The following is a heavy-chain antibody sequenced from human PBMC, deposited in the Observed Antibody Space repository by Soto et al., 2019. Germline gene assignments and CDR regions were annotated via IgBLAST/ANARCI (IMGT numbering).Heavy chain of an antibody. CDR2: ISSTGNIV. CDR3: ARDRAAGGY. Sequence: EVHLVESGGGLVQPGASLRLSCAASGFVFSDYEMNWVRQAPGKGLEWVAYISSTGNIVHYADSVGGRFTVSRDNARNSFFLHMNTLRVEDSAPYYCARDRAAGGYWGQGTLVTVSS. V-gene: IGHV3-48*03. CDR1: GFVFSDYE. J-gene: IGHJ4*02. D-gene: IGHD6-13*01.